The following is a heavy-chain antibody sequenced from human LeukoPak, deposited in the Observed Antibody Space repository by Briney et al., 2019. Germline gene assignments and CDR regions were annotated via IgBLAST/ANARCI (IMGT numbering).Heavy chain of an antibody. CDR2: IYYSGST. Sequence: SETLSLTCTVSGGSTSSYYWSWIRQPPGKGLEWIGYIYYSGSTNYNPSLKSRLTISVDTPKNHFSLRLTSVTAADTAVYYCARHSETCSGGSCFLDYFDHWGQGTLVTVSS. V-gene: IGHV4-59*08. CDR1: GGSTSSYY. CDR3: ARHSETCSGGSCFLDYFDH. D-gene: IGHD2-15*01. J-gene: IGHJ4*02.